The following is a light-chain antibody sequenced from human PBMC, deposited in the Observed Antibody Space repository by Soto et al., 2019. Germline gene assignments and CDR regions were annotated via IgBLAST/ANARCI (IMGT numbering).Light chain of an antibody. CDR3: QQSYSAPLT. Sequence: DIQMTQSPSSLSASVGDRVTITCLASQSISRHLNWYQQKPGKAPKLLIYGASSLQSGVPSRISGRGSGTDFTLSISSLQPEDFATYYCQQSYSAPLTFGGGTKVDIK. V-gene: IGKV1-39*01. J-gene: IGKJ4*01. CDR2: GAS. CDR1: QSISRH.